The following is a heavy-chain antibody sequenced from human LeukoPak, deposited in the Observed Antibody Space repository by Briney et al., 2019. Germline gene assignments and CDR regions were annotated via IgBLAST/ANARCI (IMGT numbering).Heavy chain of an antibody. Sequence: SETLSLTCTVSGGSISSYYWSWIRQPAGKGLEWIGRIYTSGSTNYNPSLKSRVTMSVDTSKNQFSLKLSSVTAADTAVYYCANNVDDRRGNAFDIWGQGTMVTVSS. D-gene: IGHD1-1*01. V-gene: IGHV4-4*07. CDR2: IYTSGST. J-gene: IGHJ3*02. CDR1: GGSISSYY. CDR3: ANNVDDRRGNAFDI.